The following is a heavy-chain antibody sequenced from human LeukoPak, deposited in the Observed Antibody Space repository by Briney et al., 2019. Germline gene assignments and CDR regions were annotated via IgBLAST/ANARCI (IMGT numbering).Heavy chain of an antibody. Sequence: GSLRLSCAASGFIVSSKYMSWVRPAPGKGLEWFSVIYSGANTYYADSVQGRFTISRDTSRNTLYLQMNSLRAEDTAVYYCARLGPYYFDSWGQGTLVIVSS. CDR3: ARLGPYYFDS. CDR1: GFIVSSKY. V-gene: IGHV3-53*01. CDR2: IYSGANT. D-gene: IGHD3-16*01. J-gene: IGHJ4*02.